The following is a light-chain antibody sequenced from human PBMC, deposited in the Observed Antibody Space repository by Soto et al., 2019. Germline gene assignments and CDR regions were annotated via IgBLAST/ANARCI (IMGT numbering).Light chain of an antibody. CDR2: DAS. J-gene: IGKJ4*01. V-gene: IGKV3-11*01. Sequence: EIVLTQSPATLSLSPGERATLSCRASQSVSSSLAWYQQKPGQAPRLLIYDASNRATGIPARFSGSGSGTDFTLTISSLEPEDFAVYYCQHYNNWPLTFGGGTKVDI. CDR1: QSVSSS. CDR3: QHYNNWPLT.